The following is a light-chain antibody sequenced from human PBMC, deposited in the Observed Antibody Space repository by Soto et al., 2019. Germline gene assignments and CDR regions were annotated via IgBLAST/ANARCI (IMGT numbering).Light chain of an antibody. CDR3: QQTYSDIS. V-gene: IGKV1-39*01. Sequence: DVRMTQSPSSLSASVGDTITITCRASRTINTYLHWFQQKPGEPPSLLIYGASTLHDGVPSRFSGSGSGVDFTLTISGLQPEDFASYHCQQTYSDISFGGGTKV. CDR1: RTINTY. J-gene: IGKJ4*01. CDR2: GAS.